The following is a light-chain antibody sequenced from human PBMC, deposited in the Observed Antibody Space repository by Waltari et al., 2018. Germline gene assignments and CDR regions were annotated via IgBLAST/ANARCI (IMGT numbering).Light chain of an antibody. CDR2: EAS. Sequence: SCRSSQSIRKYLGWYQQKPGQAPRLLIYEASIRATGIPDRFSGSGSGTDFSLIISRLEPEDFAVYYCQKYEALPATFGQGTKVEIK. V-gene: IGKV3-20*01. CDR3: QKYEALPAT. J-gene: IGKJ1*01. CDR1: QSIRKY.